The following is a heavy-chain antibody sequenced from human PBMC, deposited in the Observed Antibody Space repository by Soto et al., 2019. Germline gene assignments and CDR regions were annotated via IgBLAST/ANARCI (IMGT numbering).Heavy chain of an antibody. CDR1: GYSFTSYW. V-gene: IGHV5-10-1*01. J-gene: IGHJ4*02. Sequence: GESLKISCQGSGYSFTSYWISWVRQMPGKGLEWMGRIDPSDTYTNYSPSFQGHVTISVDKSISTAYLQMNSLRAEDTAVYYCAKVWSPVGAPAGDYFDYWGQGTLVTVSS. D-gene: IGHD1-26*01. CDR2: IDPSDTYT. CDR3: AKVWSPVGAPAGDYFDY.